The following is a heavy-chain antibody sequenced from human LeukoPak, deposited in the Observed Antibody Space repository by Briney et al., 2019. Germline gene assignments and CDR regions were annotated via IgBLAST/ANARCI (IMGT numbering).Heavy chain of an antibody. CDR2: MFYSGST. D-gene: IGHD6-19*01. J-gene: IGHJ4*02. V-gene: IGHV4-39*01. CDR1: GGSISSSSYY. CDR3: ARRVAATRYFDY. Sequence: KSSETLSLTCTVSGGSISSSSYYWGWIRQPPGKGLEWIGSMFYSGSTYYNPYLKSRVTICVDTHKNQSSLKLSSLTAADTAVYYCARRVAATRYFDYWGQGTLVTVSS.